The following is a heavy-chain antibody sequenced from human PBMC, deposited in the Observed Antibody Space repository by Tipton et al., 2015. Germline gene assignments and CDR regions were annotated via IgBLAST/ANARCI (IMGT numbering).Heavy chain of an antibody. D-gene: IGHD3-10*01. CDR1: GDAISSHY. CDR3: ARVDISMVREVFIDDYGMDV. Sequence: TLSLTCNVSGDAISSHYWSWIRQPPGKGLEWIGNIYYSGSTKYNPSLKNRVTISVDTSKNQFSLKLSSVTAADTAVYYCARVDISMVREVFIDDYGMDVWGQGTTVTVSS. V-gene: IGHV4-59*11. J-gene: IGHJ6*02. CDR2: IYYSGST.